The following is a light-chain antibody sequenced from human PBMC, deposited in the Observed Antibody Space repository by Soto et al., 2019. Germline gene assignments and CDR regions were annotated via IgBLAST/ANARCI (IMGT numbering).Light chain of an antibody. CDR2: EVS. Sequence: QSALTQPASVSGSPGQSITISCTGTSRDVGGYNYVSWYQQHPGKAPKLMIYEVSNRPSGVSNRFSASKSGNTASLTISGLQAEDEADYYCSSYTSISTLAVFGTGTKVTVL. J-gene: IGLJ1*01. CDR3: SSYTSISTLAV. CDR1: SRDVGGYNY. V-gene: IGLV2-14*01.